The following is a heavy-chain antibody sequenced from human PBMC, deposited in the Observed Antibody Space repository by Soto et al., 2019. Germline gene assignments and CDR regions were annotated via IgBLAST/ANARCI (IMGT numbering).Heavy chain of an antibody. CDR1: GYTFNTYS. CDR3: ARENVLSYVDTAMVDYFDY. Sequence: QVQLVQSGAEVKKPGASVKVSCKASGYTFNTYSISWVRQAPGQGLEWMGWISGYNGDTHYAQKFQGRVTMTTDTSTSTAYMELRSLRSEDTAMYYCARENVLSYVDTAMVDYFDYWGQGTLVTVSS. D-gene: IGHD5-18*01. J-gene: IGHJ4*02. CDR2: ISGYNGDT. V-gene: IGHV1-18*01.